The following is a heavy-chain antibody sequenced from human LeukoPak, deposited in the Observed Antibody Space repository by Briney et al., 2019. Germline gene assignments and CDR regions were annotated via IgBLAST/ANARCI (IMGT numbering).Heavy chain of an antibody. CDR2: IHYNGST. J-gene: IGHJ5*02. V-gene: IGHV4-59*01. CDR1: GGSISSNY. D-gene: IGHD3-16*01. CDR3: ARLRNYGNSPNWFDP. Sequence: SETLSLTCSVSGGSISSNYWSWIRQPPGKGLEWIGYIHYNGSTKYNPSLKSRVTISVDTSKNQFSLKLRSVTAADTAIYYCARLRNYGNSPNWFDPWGQGTLVTVSS.